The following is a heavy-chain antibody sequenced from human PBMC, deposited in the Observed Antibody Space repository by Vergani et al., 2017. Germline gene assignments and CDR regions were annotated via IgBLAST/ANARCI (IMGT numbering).Heavy chain of an antibody. CDR3: ARQPPSTGYSTPLGY. V-gene: IGHV3-7*01. Sequence: EVQLVESGGGLVQPGRSLRLSCAASGFTFSSYWMSWVRQAPGKGLEWVANIKQDGSEKYYVDSVKGRFTISRDNAKNSLYLQMNSLRAEDTAVYYCARQPPSTGYSTPLGYWGQGTLVTVSS. CDR1: GFTFSSYW. J-gene: IGHJ4*02. D-gene: IGHD6-13*01. CDR2: IKQDGSEK.